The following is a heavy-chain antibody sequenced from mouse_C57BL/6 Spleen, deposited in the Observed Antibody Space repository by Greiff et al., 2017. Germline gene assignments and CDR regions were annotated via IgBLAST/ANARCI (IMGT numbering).Heavy chain of an antibody. J-gene: IGHJ1*03. CDR3: ARGGITTVVGYFDV. V-gene: IGHV1-54*01. D-gene: IGHD1-1*01. CDR1: GYAFTNYL. Sequence: QVQLQQSGAELVRPGTSVKVSCKASGYAFTNYLIEWVKQRPGQGLAWIGVINPGSGGTNYNEKFKGKATLTADKSSSTAYMQLSSLTSEDSAVYFGARGGITTVVGYFDVWGTGTTVTVSS. CDR2: INPGSGGT.